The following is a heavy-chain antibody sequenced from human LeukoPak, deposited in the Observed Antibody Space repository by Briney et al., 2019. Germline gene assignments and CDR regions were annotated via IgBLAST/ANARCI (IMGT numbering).Heavy chain of an antibody. CDR1: GFNFNTYW. Sequence: PGGSLRLSCVVSGFNFNTYWMSWVRQAPGKGLERVANIKEDGTVKYYLDSVRGRFTISRDNAKSSLYLQMNSLRAEDTAVYYCAREPLPDDWGRRAFDIWGQGTMVTVSS. CDR2: IKEDGTVK. V-gene: IGHV3-7*01. J-gene: IGHJ3*02. CDR3: AREPLPDDWGRRAFDI. D-gene: IGHD3-9*01.